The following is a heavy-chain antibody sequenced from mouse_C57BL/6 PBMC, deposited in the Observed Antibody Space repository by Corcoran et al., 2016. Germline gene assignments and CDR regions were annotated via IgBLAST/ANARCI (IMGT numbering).Heavy chain of an antibody. V-gene: IGHV9-3*01. Sequence: QIQLVKSGPEMKKPGETVKISCKASGYTFTTYGMSWVKQAPGKGLKWMGWINTYSGVPTYADDFKGRFAFSLETSASTAYLQINNLKNEYTATYFCARERDYYGSPAWFVYWGQGTLVTVSA. J-gene: IGHJ3*01. CDR3: ARERDYYGSPAWFVY. CDR1: GYTFTTYG. D-gene: IGHD1-1*01. CDR2: INTYSGVP.